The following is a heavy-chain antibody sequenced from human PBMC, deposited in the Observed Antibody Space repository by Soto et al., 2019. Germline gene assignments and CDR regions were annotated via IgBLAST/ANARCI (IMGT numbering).Heavy chain of an antibody. J-gene: IGHJ4*02. CDR1: ELSLSTSGVG. V-gene: IGHV2-5*02. CDR3: VHSHVLRWFSFDS. D-gene: IGHD3-10*01. CDR2: IYWDDDK. Sequence: QITLKESGPTLVEPTQTLTRTCTFSELSLSTSGVGVGWIRQPPGKALEWLALIYWDDDKRYSPSLKSRLTITKVTYNYQVVLTMTNKYPVDTATYYCVHSHVLRWFSFDSWGQGTLVTVPS.